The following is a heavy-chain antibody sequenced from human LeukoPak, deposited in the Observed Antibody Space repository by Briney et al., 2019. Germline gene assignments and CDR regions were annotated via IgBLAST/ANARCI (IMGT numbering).Heavy chain of an antibody. V-gene: IGHV1-2*02. J-gene: IGHJ3*01. Sequence: ASVKVSCKASGYTFTGYYMHWVRQAPGQGLEWMGWINPNSGGTNYAQKFQGRVTMTRDTSISTADMELSSLRSDDTAMYYCARDRGGNWPVDTCNLWGQGTMVTVSS. CDR1: GYTFTGYY. CDR3: ARDRGGNWPVDTCNL. CDR2: INPNSGGT. D-gene: IGHD4-23*01.